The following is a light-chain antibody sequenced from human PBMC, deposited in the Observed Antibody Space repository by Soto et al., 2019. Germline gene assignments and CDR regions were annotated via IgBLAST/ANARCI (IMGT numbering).Light chain of an antibody. CDR3: QQSYSAPIT. V-gene: IGKV1-8*01. CDR1: QGISSY. Sequence: ALRLTQSASSFSASTGDRVTITCRASQGISSYLNWYQQKPGKAPELLIFAASSLQSGVPSRFSGSGSGTNFTLTISSLQPEDFAAYYCQQSYSAPITFGQGTRLEI. J-gene: IGKJ5*01. CDR2: AAS.